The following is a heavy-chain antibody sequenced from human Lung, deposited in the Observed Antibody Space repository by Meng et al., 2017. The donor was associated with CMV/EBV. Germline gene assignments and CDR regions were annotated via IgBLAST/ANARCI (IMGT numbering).Heavy chain of an antibody. J-gene: IGHJ6*02. V-gene: IGHV3-33*06. CDR3: AKDLRGFNTGSNPGGYGMDV. CDR2: IWYDGSDK. D-gene: IGHD1-1*01. Sequence: GESXKISCVASGFSFSNYGLNWVRQAPGKGLEWVAVIWYDGSDKYYIDSVKGRFTISRDNSKNTLHLQMNNLRAEDTAVYYCAKDLRGFNTGSNPGGYGMDVWGQGXTVTVSS. CDR1: GFSFSNYG.